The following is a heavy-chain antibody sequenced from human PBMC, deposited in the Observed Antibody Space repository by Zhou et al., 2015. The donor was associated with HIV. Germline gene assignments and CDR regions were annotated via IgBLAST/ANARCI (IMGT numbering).Heavy chain of an antibody. J-gene: IGHJ3*02. D-gene: IGHD3-10*01. Sequence: EVHLVESGGGLLQPGGSFVDSPVQPLVSTFRSYAMHWVRPGSREGDWNMFQLLVVMGVGTYYANSVKGRFTISRDNSKNTLYLQMGSLRAEDMAVYYCARAAMVRSFDAFVYLGPRDNGHRLF. CDR3: ARAAMVRSFDAFVY. CDR2: LVVMGVGT. CDR1: VSTFRSYA. V-gene: IGHV3-64*01.